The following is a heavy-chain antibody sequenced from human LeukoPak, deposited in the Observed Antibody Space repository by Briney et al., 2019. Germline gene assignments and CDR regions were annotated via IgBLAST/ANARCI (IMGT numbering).Heavy chain of an antibody. J-gene: IGHJ5*02. Sequence: PSETLSLTCTVSGGSISNYYWSWIRQPPGKGLEWIGYIYYSGSTNHNPSLKSRVTISVDTSKNQFSLKLSSVTAADTAVYYCAREGLNMVRGVIPKEAWGWFDPWGQGTLVTVSS. V-gene: IGHV4-59*12. CDR2: IYYSGST. CDR1: GGSISNYY. D-gene: IGHD3-10*01. CDR3: AREGLNMVRGVIPKEAWGWFDP.